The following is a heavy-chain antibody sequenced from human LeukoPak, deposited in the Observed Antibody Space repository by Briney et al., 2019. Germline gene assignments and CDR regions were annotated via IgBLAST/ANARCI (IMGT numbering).Heavy chain of an antibody. J-gene: IGHJ5*02. V-gene: IGHV6-1*01. CDR3: AMTPGIAVAGTRASWFDP. CDR1: WDSVSSNSAA. D-gene: IGHD6-19*01. Sequence: SQTLSLTCAISWDSVSSNSAAWNWIRQSPSRGLEWLGRTDYRSKWYNDYAVCVKSRITINPDTYQNQFSLQLNSVTPEDTAVHYCAMTPGIAVAGTRASWFDPWGQGTLVTVSS. CDR2: TDYRSKWYN.